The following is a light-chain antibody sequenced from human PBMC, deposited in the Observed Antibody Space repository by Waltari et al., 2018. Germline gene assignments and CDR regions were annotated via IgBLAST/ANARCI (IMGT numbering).Light chain of an antibody. V-gene: IGKV3-15*01. J-gene: IGKJ4*01. Sequence: EVLMTQSPATLSVSPGERVTLSCTASQSIHDNSAWYQQKPGQAPRLLIYGASTRATAVPARFRGSGSGTEFTLTISSLQSEDFGVYYCQQYNRWPPLTFGGGTKVDIK. CDR1: QSIHDN. CDR2: GAS. CDR3: QQYNRWPPLT.